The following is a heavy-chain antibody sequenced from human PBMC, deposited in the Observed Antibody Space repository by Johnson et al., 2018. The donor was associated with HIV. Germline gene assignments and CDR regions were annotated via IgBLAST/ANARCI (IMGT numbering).Heavy chain of an antibody. D-gene: IGHD3-3*01. Sequence: QVQLVESGGGVVQPGRSLRLSCAASGFTFSSNPMHWVRQAPGKGLEWVAVMSYDGSNKYYADSVKGRFTISRDNSKNTLYLQMNSLRTVDTAVYYCATEARGVHGTLRFLEWSDGFDIWGQGTMVTVSS. V-gene: IGHV3-30*04. CDR2: MSYDGSNK. CDR3: ATEARGVHGTLRFLEWSDGFDI. J-gene: IGHJ3*02. CDR1: GFTFSSNP.